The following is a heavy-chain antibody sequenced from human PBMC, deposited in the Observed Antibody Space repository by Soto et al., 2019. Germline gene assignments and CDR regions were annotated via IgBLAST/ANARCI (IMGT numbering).Heavy chain of an antibody. J-gene: IGHJ4*02. CDR2: ISGYNGDT. CDR3: ARSLGSGTGFDY. V-gene: IGHV1-18*01. D-gene: IGHD3-10*01. CDR1: GYTFSNYG. Sequence: QVQLVQSAAEVKKPGAPVKVSCKASGYTFSNYGISWVRQAPGQGLEWTAWISGYNGDTKNAQSLQGRVTVTTDTSTSTSYMELRSLRSDDTAIYYCARSLGSGTGFDYWGQGTLVTVSS.